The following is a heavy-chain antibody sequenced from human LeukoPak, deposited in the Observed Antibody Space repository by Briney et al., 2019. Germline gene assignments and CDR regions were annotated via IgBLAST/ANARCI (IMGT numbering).Heavy chain of an antibody. V-gene: IGHV4-59*01. CDR3: SREGRWLQLGFDY. CDR1: GAPMSSFY. J-gene: IGHJ4*02. Sequence: TSETLSLTCTVSGAPMSSFYWSWIRQSPGKGLEWIGYIYSSGSTNYNPSLKSRVTISVDTSKSQFSLKLSSVTAADTAVYFCSREGRWLQLGFDYWGRGTLVTVSS. D-gene: IGHD5-24*01. CDR2: IYSSGST.